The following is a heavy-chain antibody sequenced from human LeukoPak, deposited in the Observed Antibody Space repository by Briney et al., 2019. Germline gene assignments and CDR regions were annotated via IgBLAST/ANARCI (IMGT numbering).Heavy chain of an antibody. Sequence: SETPSLTCTVSGGSISSYYWSWIRQPAGKGLEWIGRIYTSGSTNYNPSLKSRVTMSVDTSKNQFSLKLSSVTAADTAVYYCARERWFGEFYYHYGMDVWGQGTTVTVSS. J-gene: IGHJ6*02. CDR3: ARERWFGEFYYHYGMDV. D-gene: IGHD3-10*01. CDR2: IYTSGST. V-gene: IGHV4-4*07. CDR1: GGSISSYY.